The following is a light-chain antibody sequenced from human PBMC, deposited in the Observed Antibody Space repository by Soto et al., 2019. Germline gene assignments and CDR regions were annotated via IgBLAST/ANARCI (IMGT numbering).Light chain of an antibody. J-gene: IGLJ2*01. CDR2: LNNDGSH. CDR1: SGHSTYA. V-gene: IGLV4-69*01. Sequence: QSVLTQSPSASASLGASVKLTCTLSSGHSTYAIAWHQQQPEKGPRYLMNLNNDGSHIKGDGIPDRFSGSSSGAERYLTISSLQSEDEADYYCQTWDTGIRVFGGGTKLTVL. CDR3: QTWDTGIRV.